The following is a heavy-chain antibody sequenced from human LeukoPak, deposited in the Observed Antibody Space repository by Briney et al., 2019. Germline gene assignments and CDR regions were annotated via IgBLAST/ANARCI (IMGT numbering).Heavy chain of an antibody. Sequence: GGSLRLSCAASGFSFSSYGMNWGRQAPGRGLEWVAVISYDGSKEYYADSVKGRFTISRDNSKNTLSLQMNSLRAEDTALYYCAKTVRTRWGFDYWGQGTLVTVSS. CDR2: ISYDGSKE. CDR1: GFSFSSYG. CDR3: AKTVRTRWGFDY. D-gene: IGHD4-23*01. V-gene: IGHV3-30*18. J-gene: IGHJ4*02.